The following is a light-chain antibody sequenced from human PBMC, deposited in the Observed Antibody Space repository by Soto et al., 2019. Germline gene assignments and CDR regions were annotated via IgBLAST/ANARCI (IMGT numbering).Light chain of an antibody. CDR2: DVS. V-gene: IGLV2-11*01. CDR1: SSDVGNYNF. Sequence: QSALTQPRSVSGSPGQSVTICCTGTSSDVGNYNFVSWYQQHPGKAPKLMIYDVSERPSGVPDRFSASKSGNTASLTISGLQADDEADYYCCSYAGGYTYVFGTGTKVTVL. J-gene: IGLJ1*01. CDR3: CSYAGGYTYV.